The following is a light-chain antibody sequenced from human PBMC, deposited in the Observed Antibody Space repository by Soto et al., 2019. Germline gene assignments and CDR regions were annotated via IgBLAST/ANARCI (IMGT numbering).Light chain of an antibody. V-gene: IGKV3-15*01. J-gene: IGKJ1*01. CDR1: QSVSNN. Sequence: EIVLTQSQATLSLSPGESATLSCRASQSVSNNLAWYQQRPGQAPRLLIYGASTRATGIPARFSGSGSGTEFTLTISSLQSEDFAVYYCQQYNDWPPWTCGQGTKVDIK. CDR2: GAS. CDR3: QQYNDWPPWT.